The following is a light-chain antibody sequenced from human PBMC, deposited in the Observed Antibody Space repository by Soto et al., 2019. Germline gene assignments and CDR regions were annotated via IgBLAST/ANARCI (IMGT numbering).Light chain of an antibody. CDR2: DVS. CDR3: TSYTSSRTLV. V-gene: IGLV2-14*01. J-gene: IGLJ1*01. Sequence: QSVLTQPASVSGSPGQSITISCTGTSRDVGGYDYVSWYQQHPGKAPKLMIYDVSNRPSGVSDHFSGSKSGNTASLTISGLQAEDEADYYCTSYTSSRTLVFGTGTKVTAL. CDR1: SRDVGGYDY.